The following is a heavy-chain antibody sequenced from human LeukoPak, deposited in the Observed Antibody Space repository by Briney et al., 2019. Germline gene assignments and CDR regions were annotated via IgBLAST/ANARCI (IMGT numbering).Heavy chain of an antibody. CDR3: ARGSIRGYPLYSFYY. Sequence: GASVKVCCKAAGYTFTCYYFYLMRQAPGQGLEWMGWINPNSGGTNYAQKFQGRVTMTRDTSISTAYMELSRLRSDDTAVYYCARGSIRGYPLYSFYYWGQGTLVTVSS. V-gene: IGHV1-2*02. J-gene: IGHJ4*02. D-gene: IGHD3-16*02. CDR1: GYTFTCYY. CDR2: INPNSGGT.